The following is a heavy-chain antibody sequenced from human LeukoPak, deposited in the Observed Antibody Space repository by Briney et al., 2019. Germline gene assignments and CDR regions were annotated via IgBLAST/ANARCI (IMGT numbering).Heavy chain of an antibody. Sequence: SETLSLTCTVSGGSISSYYWSWIRQPPGKGLEWIGYIYYSGSTNYNPSLKSRVTISVDTSKNQFSLKLSSVTAADTAVHYCAAAENLLQSPVGYYYYYYMDVWGKGTTVTVSS. CDR2: IYYSGST. V-gene: IGHV4-59*01. D-gene: IGHD4-11*01. CDR1: GGSISSYY. CDR3: AAAENLLQSPVGYYYYYYMDV. J-gene: IGHJ6*03.